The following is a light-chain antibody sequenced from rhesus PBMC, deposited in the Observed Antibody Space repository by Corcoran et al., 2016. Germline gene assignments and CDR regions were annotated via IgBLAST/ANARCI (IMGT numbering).Light chain of an antibody. J-gene: IGKJ2*01. CDR2: KAS. V-gene: IGKV1-74*01. CDR1: ENVNNY. Sequence: DIQMTQSPSSLSASVGDRVTITCRASENVNNYLNWYQQKPGKAPKLLIYKASTLKSGVPSRLSGSGSGTDYTFTISSLQPEDVATYYCQHGYGTPYSFGQGTKVEIK. CDR3: QHGYGTPYS.